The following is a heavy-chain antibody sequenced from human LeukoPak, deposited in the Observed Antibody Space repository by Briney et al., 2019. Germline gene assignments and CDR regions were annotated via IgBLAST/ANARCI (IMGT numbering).Heavy chain of an antibody. D-gene: IGHD5-18*01. Sequence: GGSLRLSCAASGFIFSSYEMNWVRQAPGKGLEWVSRITSGSSTYYADSVKGRFTISRDNAKNSVYLQMNSLRAEDTAVYYCARDAWIRYWGQGTLVTVSS. J-gene: IGHJ4*02. CDR2: ITSGSST. V-gene: IGHV3-48*03. CDR1: GFIFSSYE. CDR3: ARDAWIRY.